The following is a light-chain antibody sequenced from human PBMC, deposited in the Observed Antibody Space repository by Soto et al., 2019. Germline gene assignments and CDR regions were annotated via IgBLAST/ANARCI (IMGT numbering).Light chain of an antibody. CDR2: AVT. J-gene: IGLJ1*01. V-gene: IGLV2-14*01. CDR3: SSYTSSSTL. CDR1: SSDVGGYNY. Sequence: QSALTQAASLSGSPGQSITISCTGTSSDVGGYNYVSWYQQHPGKAPKLMIYAVTDRPSGVSSRFSGSKSGNTASLTISGLQAEDEADYYCSSYTSSSTLFGTGTKLTVL.